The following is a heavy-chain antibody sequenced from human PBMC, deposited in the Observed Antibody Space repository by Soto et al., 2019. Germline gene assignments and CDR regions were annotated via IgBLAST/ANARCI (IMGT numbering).Heavy chain of an antibody. CDR3: AKANAAAATASSDY. V-gene: IGHV3-9*01. CDR1: GFTFDDYA. J-gene: IGHJ4*02. Sequence: EVQLVESGGGLVQPGRSLRLSCAASGFTFDDYAMHWVRQAPGKGLEWVSGISWNSGSIGYADSVKGRFTISRDNAKNSLYLQMNSLRAEDTAVYYCAKANAAAATASSDYWGQGTLVTVSS. D-gene: IGHD6-13*01. CDR2: ISWNSGSI.